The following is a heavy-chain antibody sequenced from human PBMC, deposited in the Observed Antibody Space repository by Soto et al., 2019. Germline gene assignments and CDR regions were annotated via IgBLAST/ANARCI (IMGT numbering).Heavy chain of an antibody. CDR3: ARDLRDYDILTGYFSSYYFDY. Sequence: GASVKVSCKASGYTFTSYYMHWVRQAPGQGLEWMGIINPSGGSTSYAQKFQGRVTMTRDTSTSTVYMELGSLRSEDTAVYYCARDLRDYDILTGYFSSYYFDYWGQGTLVTVSS. V-gene: IGHV1-46*01. D-gene: IGHD3-9*01. J-gene: IGHJ4*02. CDR1: GYTFTSYY. CDR2: INPSGGST.